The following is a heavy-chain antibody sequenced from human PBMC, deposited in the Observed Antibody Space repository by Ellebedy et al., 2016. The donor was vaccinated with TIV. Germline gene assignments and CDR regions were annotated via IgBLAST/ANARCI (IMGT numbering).Heavy chain of an antibody. CDR3: ATRYCSDGSCSGSDLEH. V-gene: IGHV3-7*01. D-gene: IGHD2-15*01. Sequence: GESLKISCAVSGFTFSNYWMSWARQAPGKGLEWVANINEDGSEKHYADSVTGRFTISRDNAENSVFLQMNTLRVEDTAVYYCATRYCSDGSCSGSDLEHWGQGTLVTVSS. CDR1: GFTFSNYW. CDR2: INEDGSEK. J-gene: IGHJ1*01.